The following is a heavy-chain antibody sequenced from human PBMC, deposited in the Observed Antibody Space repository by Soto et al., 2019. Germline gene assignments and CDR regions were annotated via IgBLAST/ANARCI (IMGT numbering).Heavy chain of an antibody. CDR1: GLTVSSNC. V-gene: IGHV3-53*01. CDR2: IYRGGST. J-gene: IGHJ6*02. Sequence: GGSLRRSGAASGLTVSSNCMSGVRQAPGKGLEWVSVIYRGGSTCYADSVKGRFTSSRDNSKNTLYLQMNRLRAEDTAVYYCASGFYGSVFSYYYGMDVWGQGTTVTFSS. CDR3: ASGFYGSVFSYYYGMDV. D-gene: IGHD3-10*01.